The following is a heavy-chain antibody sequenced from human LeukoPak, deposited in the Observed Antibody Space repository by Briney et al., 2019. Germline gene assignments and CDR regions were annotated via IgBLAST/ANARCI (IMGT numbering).Heavy chain of an antibody. Sequence: GKSLRLSCAASGFAFSTYGMHWVRQAPGKGLEWVAIISYDGSNKYYADSVKGRFTISRDNSKNTLYLQMNSLRAEGTAVYYCPRGFSYGYAFDIWGQGTMVSVSP. CDR2: ISYDGSNK. V-gene: IGHV3-30*03. CDR3: PRGFSYGYAFDI. J-gene: IGHJ3*02. CDR1: GFAFSTYG. D-gene: IGHD5-18*01.